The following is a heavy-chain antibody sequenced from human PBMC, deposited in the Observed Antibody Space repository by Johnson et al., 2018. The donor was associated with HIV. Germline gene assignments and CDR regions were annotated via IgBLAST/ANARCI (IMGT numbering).Heavy chain of an antibody. CDR1: GFTFSDYY. V-gene: IGHV3-11*04. D-gene: IGHD3-3*01. CDR2: ISGSGSGI. CDR3: ASETITIFGVVIRGGFDF. Sequence: QVQLVESGGGLVKPGGSLRLSCAASGFTFSDYYMNWIRQAPGKGLEWISSISGSGSGIYYADPVKGRFTISRDNAKNSLYLQMNSLRAEDTAVYYCASETITIFGVVIRGGFDFWGQGTMVTVSS. J-gene: IGHJ3*01.